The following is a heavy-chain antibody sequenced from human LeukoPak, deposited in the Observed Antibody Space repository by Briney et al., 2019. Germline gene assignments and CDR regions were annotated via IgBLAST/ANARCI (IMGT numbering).Heavy chain of an antibody. CDR2: IYYSGST. V-gene: IGHV4-30-4*01. Sequence: SETLSLTCTVSGGSISSGDYYWSWIRQPPGKGLEWIGYIYYSGSTYYNPSLKSRVTISVDTSKNQFSLKLSSVTAADTAVYYCAREGVPAAMSPSEERNYYGVDVWGKGTTVTVSS. CDR1: GGSISSGDYY. D-gene: IGHD2-2*01. J-gene: IGHJ6*04. CDR3: AREGVPAAMSPSEERNYYGVDV.